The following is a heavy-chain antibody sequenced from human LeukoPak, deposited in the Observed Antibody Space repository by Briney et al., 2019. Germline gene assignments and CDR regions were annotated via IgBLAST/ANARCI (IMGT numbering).Heavy chain of an antibody. D-gene: IGHD2-15*01. CDR2: ISGSGGST. CDR1: GFTFSSYA. J-gene: IGHJ4*02. CDR3: TRHRGRGGVLPRGSFDY. V-gene: IGHV3-23*01. Sequence: GGSLRLSCAASGFTFSSYAMSWVRQAPGKGLEWVSAISGSGGSTYYADSVKGRFTISRDNSKNTLYLQMNSLRADDTAVYYCTRHRGRGGVLPRGSFDYWGQGTLVTVSS.